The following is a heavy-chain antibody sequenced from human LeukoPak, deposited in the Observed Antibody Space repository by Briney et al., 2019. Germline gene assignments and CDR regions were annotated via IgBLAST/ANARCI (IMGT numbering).Heavy chain of an antibody. CDR2: ISGSGGST. V-gene: IGHV3-23*01. CDR1: GFTFSSYA. Sequence: GGSLRLSCAASGFTFSSYAMSWVRQAPGKGLEWVSAISGSGGSTYYADSVKGRFTISRDNSKNTLYLQMNSLRAEDTAVYYCARHSSSWYKEFDYWGQGTLVTVSS. J-gene: IGHJ4*02. CDR3: ARHSSSWYKEFDY. D-gene: IGHD6-13*01.